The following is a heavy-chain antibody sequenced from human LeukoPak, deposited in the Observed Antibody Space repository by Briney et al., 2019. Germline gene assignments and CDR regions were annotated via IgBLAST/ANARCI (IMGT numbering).Heavy chain of an antibody. D-gene: IGHD3-3*01. J-gene: IGHJ4*02. CDR1: GFTFSSYA. CDR3: AKYDFWSGKHFDY. Sequence: GGSLRLSCAASGFTFSSYAMSWVRQAPGKGLVWVSRINSDGSSTSYADSVKGRFTISRDNAKNTLYLQMNSLRAEDTAVYYCAKYDFWSGKHFDYWGQGTLVTVSS. V-gene: IGHV3-74*01. CDR2: INSDGSST.